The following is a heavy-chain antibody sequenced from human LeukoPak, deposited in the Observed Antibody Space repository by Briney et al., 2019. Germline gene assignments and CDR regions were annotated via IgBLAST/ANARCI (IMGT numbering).Heavy chain of an antibody. CDR1: GFTFDSYA. V-gene: IGHV3-30*03. J-gene: IGHJ4*02. Sequence: GGSLRLSCAASGFTFDSYAMSWVRQAPGKGLEWVAVISYDGSNKYYADSVKGRFTISRDNSKNTLFVQMSSLRAEDTAVYYCARGEYYSDTSSYFDYWGQGTLVTVSS. CDR2: ISYDGSNK. D-gene: IGHD3-22*01. CDR3: ARGEYYSDTSSYFDY.